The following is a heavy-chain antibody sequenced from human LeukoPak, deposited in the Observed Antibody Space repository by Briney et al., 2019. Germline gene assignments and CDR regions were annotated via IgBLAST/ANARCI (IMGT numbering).Heavy chain of an antibody. CDR1: GGSISSYY. CDR2: IYYSGST. V-gene: IGHV4-59*01. CDR3: ARGGVGATSTDP. J-gene: IGHJ5*02. D-gene: IGHD1-26*01. Sequence: SETLSLTCTVSGGSISSYYWSWIRQPPGKGLEWIGYIYYSGSTNYNPSLKSRVTISVDTSKNQFSLKLSSVTAADTAVYYCARGGVGATSTDPWGQGTLVTVSS.